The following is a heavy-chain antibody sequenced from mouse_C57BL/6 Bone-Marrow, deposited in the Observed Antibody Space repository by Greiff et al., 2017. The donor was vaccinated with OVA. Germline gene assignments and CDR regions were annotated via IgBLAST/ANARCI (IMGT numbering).Heavy chain of an antibody. CDR1: GYTFTDYY. CDR2: INPNNGGT. D-gene: IGHD3-3*01. CDR3: ARSLGWDYFDF. J-gene: IGHJ2*01. V-gene: IGHV1-26*01. Sequence: EVQLQQSGPELVKPGASVKISCKASGYTFTDYYMNWVKQSHGKSLEWIGDINPNNGGTRYNQKFKGKATLTVDKSSSTAYMELRSLTSADSAVYYCARSLGWDYFDFWGQGTTLTVSS.